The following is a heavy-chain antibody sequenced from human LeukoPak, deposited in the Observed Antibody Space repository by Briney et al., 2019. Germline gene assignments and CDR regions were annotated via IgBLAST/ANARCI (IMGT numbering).Heavy chain of an antibody. D-gene: IGHD6-19*01. V-gene: IGHV1-8*03. CDR3: ARPRGAVAGKTKDYYYYYMDV. J-gene: IGHJ6*03. CDR2: MNPNSGNT. Sequence: AASVKVSCKASGHTFTSYDINWVRQATGQGLEWMGWMNPNSGNTGYAQKFQGRVTITRNTSISTAYMELSSLRSEDTAVYYCARPRGAVAGKTKDYYYYYMDVWGKGTTVTVSS. CDR1: GHTFTSYD.